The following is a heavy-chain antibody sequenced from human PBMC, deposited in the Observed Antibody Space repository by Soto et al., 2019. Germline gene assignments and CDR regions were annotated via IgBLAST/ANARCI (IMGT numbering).Heavy chain of an antibody. CDR1: GGTFSSYA. CDR2: IIPIFGTA. D-gene: IGHD5-12*01. V-gene: IGHV1-69*13. CDR3: ARDRYARGYSGYDGLDY. J-gene: IGHJ4*02. Sequence: SVKVSCKASGGTFSSYAISWVRQAPGQGLEWMGGIIPIFGTANYAQKFQGRVTITADESTSTAYMELSSLRSEDTAVYYCARDRYARGYSGYDGLDYWGQGTLVTVSS.